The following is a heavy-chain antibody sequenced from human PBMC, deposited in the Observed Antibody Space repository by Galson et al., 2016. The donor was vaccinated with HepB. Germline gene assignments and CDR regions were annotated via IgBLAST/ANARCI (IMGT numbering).Heavy chain of an antibody. D-gene: IGHD1/OR15-1a*01. CDR2: VFHSGTT. V-gene: IGHV4-4*02. CDR3: ARVAQVPYWNSDY. Sequence: SETLSLTCAVSGGSVSSHNWWSWVRQPPGKGLEWIGEVFHSGTTNYNPSLKSRVTISVDTSKNQFTLKMTSVTAADTALYFCARVAQVPYWNSDYWDRGTLVVCSS. J-gene: IGHJ4*02. CDR1: GGSVSSHNW.